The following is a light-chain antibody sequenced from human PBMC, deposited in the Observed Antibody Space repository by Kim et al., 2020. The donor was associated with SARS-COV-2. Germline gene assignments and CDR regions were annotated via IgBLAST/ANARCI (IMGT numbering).Light chain of an antibody. CDR1: ISNIGAVYD. CDR3: QSYDNSLSAYV. CDR2: GNS. V-gene: IGLV1-40*01. J-gene: IGLJ1*01. Sequence: QRVTISSTGSISNIGAVYDVHWYQQLPGTAPKLIMYGNSNRPSGVPDRFSGSKSGTSASLAITGLQADDEAAYYCQSYDNSLSAYVFGTGTEVTVL.